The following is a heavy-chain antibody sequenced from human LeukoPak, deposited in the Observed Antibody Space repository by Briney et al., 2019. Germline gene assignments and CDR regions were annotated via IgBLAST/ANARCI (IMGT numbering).Heavy chain of an antibody. D-gene: IGHD2-2*01. CDR1: GFTFSDYS. CDR2: ISDDSNYI. CDR3: ANHLACGSTSCPSFDY. V-gene: IGHV3-21*01. Sequence: GGSLRLSCAASGFTFSDYSMNWVRQAPGKGLEWVSSISDDSNYIYYADSVKGRLTISRDNAKNSLYLQMNSLRAEDTAVYYCANHLACGSTSCPSFDYWGQGTLVTVSS. J-gene: IGHJ4*02.